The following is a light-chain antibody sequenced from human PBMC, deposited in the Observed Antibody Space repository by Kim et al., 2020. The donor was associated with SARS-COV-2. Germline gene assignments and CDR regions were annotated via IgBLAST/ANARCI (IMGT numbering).Light chain of an antibody. CDR1: DSNIGTNT. J-gene: IGLJ2*01. Sequence: GRRVTVSCSGSDSNIGTNTVDWYQQLPGTAPRLLIYSNNQRPSGVPDRFSGSKSGTSASLAISGLQSEDEAEYYCAAWEDSLNGPVFGGGTKLTVL. V-gene: IGLV1-44*01. CDR2: SNN. CDR3: AAWEDSLNGPV.